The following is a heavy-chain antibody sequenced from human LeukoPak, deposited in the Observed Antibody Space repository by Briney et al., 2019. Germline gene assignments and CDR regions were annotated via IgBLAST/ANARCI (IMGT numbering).Heavy chain of an antibody. D-gene: IGHD1-26*01. CDR3: AKDWIVGATGH. CDR2: ISSSSSYI. Sequence: GGSLSLSCAASGFTFSSYSMNWVRQAPGKGLKCVSSISSSSSYIYYADSVKGRFTISRDNAKDSLYLQMNSLRAKDTAVYYCAKDWIVGATGHWGQGTLVNVSS. J-gene: IGHJ4*02. CDR1: GFTFSSYS. V-gene: IGHV3-21*01.